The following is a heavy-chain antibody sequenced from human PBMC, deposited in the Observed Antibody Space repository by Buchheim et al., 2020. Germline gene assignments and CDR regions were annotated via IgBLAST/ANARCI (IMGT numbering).Heavy chain of an antibody. J-gene: IGHJ2*01. Sequence: QVQLVESGGGVVQPGRSLRLSCAASGFTFSSYAMHWVRQAPGKGLEWVAVISYDGSNKYYADSVKGRFTISRDNSKNKLYLQMNSLRAEDTAVYYCARDRGYSYGFYRWYFDLWGRGTL. D-gene: IGHD5-18*01. CDR3: ARDRGYSYGFYRWYFDL. CDR2: ISYDGSNK. CDR1: GFTFSSYA. V-gene: IGHV3-30-3*01.